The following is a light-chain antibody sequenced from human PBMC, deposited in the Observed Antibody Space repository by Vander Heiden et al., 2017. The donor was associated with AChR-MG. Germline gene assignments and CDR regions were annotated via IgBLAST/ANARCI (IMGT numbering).Light chain of an antibody. CDR2: GTS. CDR1: QSVSSSY. Sequence: EIVLTQSPGPLSLSPGERATLSCRASQSVSSSYLAWYQQRPGQAPRLLISGTSSRATGIPDRFSGGGSGTDFTLTISRLEPEDFAVYFCQQYGSSPYTFGQGTKLEIK. V-gene: IGKV3-20*01. J-gene: IGKJ2*01. CDR3: QQYGSSPYT.